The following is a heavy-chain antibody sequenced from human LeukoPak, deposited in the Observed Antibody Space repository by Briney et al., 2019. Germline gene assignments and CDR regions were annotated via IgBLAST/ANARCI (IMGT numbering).Heavy chain of an antibody. CDR2: INPNSGGT. CDR3: AIYNSGSYEGGGLFDAFDI. V-gene: IGHV1-2*02. J-gene: IGHJ3*02. CDR1: GYTFTGYY. Sequence: GASVKVSCKASGYTFTGYYMHWVRQAPGQGLEWVGWINPNSGGTNYAQKFQGRVTMTRDTSISTAYMELSRLRSDDTAVYYCAIYNSGSYEGGGLFDAFDIWGQGTMVTVSS. D-gene: IGHD1-26*01.